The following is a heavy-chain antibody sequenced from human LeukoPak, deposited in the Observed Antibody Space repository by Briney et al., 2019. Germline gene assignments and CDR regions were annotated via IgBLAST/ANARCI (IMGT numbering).Heavy chain of an antibody. CDR2: INSNGGSK. CDR3: ARVVPPTDYGSGSYFWDPYYFDY. CDR1: GFTFSSYA. D-gene: IGHD3-10*01. J-gene: IGHJ4*02. Sequence: HPGGSLRLSCVASGFTFSSYAMHWVRQTPGKGLEYVSGINSNGGSKHYANSVKCRFTISRDNSKHTLYLQMGSLRTEDMAVYYCARVVPPTDYGSGSYFWDPYYFDYWGQGTLVTVSS. V-gene: IGHV3-64*01.